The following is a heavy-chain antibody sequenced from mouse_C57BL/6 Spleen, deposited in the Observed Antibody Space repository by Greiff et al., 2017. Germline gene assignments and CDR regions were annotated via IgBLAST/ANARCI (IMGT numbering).Heavy chain of an antibody. CDR2: IHPNSGST. CDR1: GYTFTSYW. V-gene: IGHV1-64*01. Sequence: QVQLQQPGAELVKPGASVKLSCKASGYTFTSYWMHWVKQRPGQGLEWIGMIHPNSGSTNYNEKFKSKATLTVDKSSSTAYMQLSSLTSEDSAVYYRERYGYSKDFDYWGQGTTLTVSS. J-gene: IGHJ2*01. CDR3: ERYGYSKDFDY. D-gene: IGHD2-5*01.